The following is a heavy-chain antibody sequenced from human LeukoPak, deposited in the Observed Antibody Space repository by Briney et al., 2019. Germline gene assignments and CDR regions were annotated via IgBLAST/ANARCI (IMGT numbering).Heavy chain of an antibody. CDR1: GFTFSDYS. CDR3: VRDLD. V-gene: IGHV3-21*01. Sequence: GGSLRLSCAAPGFTFSDYSMNWVRQAPGRGLEWVSSIGGIGSYIYYADSVKGRFTISRDNAKNALYLQMNNLRAEDTAVYYCVRDLDWGQGTLVTVSS. J-gene: IGHJ4*02. CDR2: IGGIGSYI.